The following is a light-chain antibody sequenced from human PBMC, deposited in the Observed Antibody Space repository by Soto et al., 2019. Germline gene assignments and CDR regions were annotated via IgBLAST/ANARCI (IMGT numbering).Light chain of an antibody. J-gene: IGKJ4*01. CDR2: DAS. CDR3: QQRSNWPPLT. V-gene: IGKV3-11*01. CDR1: QSVSTY. Sequence: EIVLTQSPATLSLSPGDRATLSCRASQSVSTYLAWFQQKPGQAHKLLIYDASNRATGIPARFSGSGSGTDFTLTISSLEPEDFAVYYCQQRSNWPPLTFGGGTKVEIK.